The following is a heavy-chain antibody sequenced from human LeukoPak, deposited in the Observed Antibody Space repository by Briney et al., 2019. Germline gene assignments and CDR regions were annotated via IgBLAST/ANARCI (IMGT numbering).Heavy chain of an antibody. Sequence: GGSLRLSCAASGFTFSSYAMHWVRQAPGKGLEWVAVISYDGSNKYYADSVKGRFTISRDNSKNTLYLQMNSLRAEDTAVYYCARGYYYMDVWGKGATVTVSS. V-gene: IGHV3-30*04. CDR3: ARGYYYMDV. J-gene: IGHJ6*03. CDR1: GFTFSSYA. CDR2: ISYDGSNK.